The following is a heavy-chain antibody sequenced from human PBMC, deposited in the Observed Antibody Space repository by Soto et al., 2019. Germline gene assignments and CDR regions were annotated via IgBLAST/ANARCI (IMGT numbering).Heavy chain of an antibody. CDR2: INPNSGGT. CDR3: AESVACTGGSCYSFAY. V-gene: IGHV1-2*04. CDR1: GYTFTGYY. Sequence: QVQLVQSGAEVKKPGASVKVSCKASGYTFTGYYMHWVRQAPGQGLEWMGWINPNSGGTNYAQKFQGWVTMTRDTSISTAYMELSRLRSDDTAVYYCAESVACTGGSCYSFAYWGQGTLVTVSS. D-gene: IGHD2-15*01. J-gene: IGHJ4*02.